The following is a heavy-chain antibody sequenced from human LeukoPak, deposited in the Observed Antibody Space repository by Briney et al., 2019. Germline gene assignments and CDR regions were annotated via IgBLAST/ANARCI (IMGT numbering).Heavy chain of an antibody. D-gene: IGHD3-22*01. Sequence: PSETLSLTCSVSRASFNGSDYCWGWVRQPPGKGLEWIGTIYYRGNTYYNPSLTSRVTISADTSKMQFSLKLTSATAADTAVYYCADSSGYLGVDVFDSWGRGTLVTVSS. J-gene: IGHJ3*02. V-gene: IGHV4-39*01. CDR3: ADSSGYLGVDVFDS. CDR1: RASFNGSDYC. CDR2: IYYRGNT.